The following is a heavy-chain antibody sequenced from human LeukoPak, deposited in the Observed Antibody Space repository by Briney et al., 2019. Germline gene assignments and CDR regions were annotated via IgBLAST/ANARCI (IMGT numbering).Heavy chain of an antibody. CDR1: GFTFSSYA. D-gene: IGHD5-24*01. J-gene: IGHJ4*02. V-gene: IGHV3-23*01. Sequence: GGSLRLSCAASGFTFSSYAMHWVRQAPGKGLEWVAAISGSGGSTYYADSVKGRFTISRDNSKNTLYLQMNSLRAEDTAVYYCAKVERSFPFDYWGQGTLVTVSS. CDR3: AKVERSFPFDY. CDR2: ISGSGGST.